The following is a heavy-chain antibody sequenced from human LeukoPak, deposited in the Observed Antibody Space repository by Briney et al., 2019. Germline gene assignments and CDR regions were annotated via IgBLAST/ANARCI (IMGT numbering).Heavy chain of an antibody. D-gene: IGHD6-19*01. CDR2: IYHSGST. CDR3: ASKLTAVAGYFDC. V-gene: IGHV4-30-2*01. Sequence: PSETLSLTCTVSGGSISSGGHYWGWIRQPPGKGLEWIGYIYHSGSTYYNPSLKSRVTISVDRSKNQFSLKLSSVTAADTAVYYCASKLTAVAGYFDCWGQGTLVTVSS. J-gene: IGHJ4*02. CDR1: GGSISSGGHY.